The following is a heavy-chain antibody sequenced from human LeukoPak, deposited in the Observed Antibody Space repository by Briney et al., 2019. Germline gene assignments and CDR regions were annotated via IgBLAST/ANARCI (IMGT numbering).Heavy chain of an antibody. V-gene: IGHV1-18*01. CDR2: ISAYNGNT. CDR3: AGGDSGYDSFSDAFDI. J-gene: IGHJ3*02. CDR1: GYTFTSYG. Sequence: GASVKVSCKASGYTFTSYGISWVRQAPGQGLEWMGWISAYNGNTNYAQKLQGRVTMTTDTSTSTAYMELRSLRSDDTAVYYCAGGDSGYDSFSDAFDIWGQGTMVTVSS. D-gene: IGHD5-12*01.